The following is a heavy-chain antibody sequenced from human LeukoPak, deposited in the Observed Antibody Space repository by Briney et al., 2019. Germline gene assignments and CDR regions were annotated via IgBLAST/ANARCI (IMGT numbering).Heavy chain of an antibody. CDR2: ISYDGGNK. V-gene: IGHV3-30-3*01. CDR1: GFTFSSYA. J-gene: IGHJ4*02. D-gene: IGHD3-16*02. CDR3: ARGVYDYVWGSYRQLDY. Sequence: GGSLRLSCAASGFTFSSYAMHWVRQAPGKGLEWVAVISYDGGNKYYADSVKGRFTISRDNSKNTLYLQMNSLRAEDTAVYYCARGVYDYVWGSYRQLDYWGQGTLVTVSS.